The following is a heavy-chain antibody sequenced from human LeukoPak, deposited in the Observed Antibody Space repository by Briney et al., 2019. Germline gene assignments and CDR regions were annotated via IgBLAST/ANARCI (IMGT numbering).Heavy chain of an antibody. D-gene: IGHD2-2*01. V-gene: IGHV3-48*01. CDR2: ISSSSSTI. Sequence: GGSLRLSCAASGFTFSSNSMNWVRQAPGKGLEWVSYISSSSSTIYYADSVKGRFTISRDKAKNSLYLQMNSLRAEDTAVYYCAREYCSSTSYLYDYWGQGTLVTVSS. J-gene: IGHJ4*02. CDR3: AREYCSSTSYLYDY. CDR1: GFTFSSNS.